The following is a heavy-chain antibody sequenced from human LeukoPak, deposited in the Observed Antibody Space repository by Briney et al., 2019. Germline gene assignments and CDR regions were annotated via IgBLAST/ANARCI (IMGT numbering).Heavy chain of an antibody. CDR3: AKDRWGMATTPGCVDY. V-gene: IGHV3-74*01. D-gene: IGHD5-24*01. Sequence: GGSLRLSCAASGFTFSSYWMHWVRQAPGKGLVWVSRINTDGSSTSYADSVKGRFTISRDNAKNTLYLQMNSLRAEDTAVYYCAKDRWGMATTPGCVDYWGQGTLVTVSS. CDR2: INTDGSST. CDR1: GFTFSSYW. J-gene: IGHJ4*02.